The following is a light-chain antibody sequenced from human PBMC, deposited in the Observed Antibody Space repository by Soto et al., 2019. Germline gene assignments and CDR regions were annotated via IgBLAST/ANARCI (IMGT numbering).Light chain of an antibody. V-gene: IGKV3-15*01. CDR1: QNITTT. CDR3: QQYYDWSPWT. CDR2: GAS. J-gene: IGKJ1*01. Sequence: EIVMTRSPPSLSVSPGERPPLSCRASQNITTTLAWVQHKPGQAPRVVIYGASARATGIPARFSGSGSGTQFTLTISSLQSEDFAVYYCQQYYDWSPWTFGQGTKVEV.